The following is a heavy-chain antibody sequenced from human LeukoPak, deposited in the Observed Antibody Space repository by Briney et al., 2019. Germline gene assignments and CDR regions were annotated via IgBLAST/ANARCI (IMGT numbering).Heavy chain of an antibody. CDR3: ARGSDPVTYDY. CDR1: GFTVSSNY. V-gene: IGHV3-53*01. J-gene: IGHJ4*02. D-gene: IGHD4-17*01. CDR2: IYSGGST. Sequence: PGGSLRLSCAASGFTVSSNYMSWVRQTPGKGLEWVSVIYSGGSTYYADSVKGRFTISRDNSKNTLYLQMNSLRAEDTAVYYCARGSDPVTYDYWGQGTLVTVSS.